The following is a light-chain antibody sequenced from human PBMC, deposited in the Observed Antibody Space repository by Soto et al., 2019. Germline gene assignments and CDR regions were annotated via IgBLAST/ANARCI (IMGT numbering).Light chain of an antibody. V-gene: IGKV3-11*01. Sequence: VLTQSPATLSLSPGESATLSCRASLNVNSYLAWYQQKPCEAPRLLIYDAANRAASIPATFSGSGSGTAFTPPISSLEPEDFAIYYCQQSQYWPPITCGQGTRLEIK. CDR3: QQSQYWPPIT. CDR2: DAA. J-gene: IGKJ5*01. CDR1: LNVNSY.